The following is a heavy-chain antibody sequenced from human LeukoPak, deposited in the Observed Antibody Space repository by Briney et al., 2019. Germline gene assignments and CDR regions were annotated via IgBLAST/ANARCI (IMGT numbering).Heavy chain of an antibody. V-gene: IGHV1-8*01. J-gene: IGHJ6*03. CDR2: MNPNSGNT. CDR1: GYTFTSYD. Sequence: ASVKVSCKASGYTFTSYDINWVRQATGQGLEWMGWMNPNSGNTGYAQKFQGRVTITADESTSTAYMELSSLRSEDTAVYYCARGLVLRYFDWLSLEYMDVWGKGTTVTVSS. D-gene: IGHD3-9*01. CDR3: ARGLVLRYFDWLSLEYMDV.